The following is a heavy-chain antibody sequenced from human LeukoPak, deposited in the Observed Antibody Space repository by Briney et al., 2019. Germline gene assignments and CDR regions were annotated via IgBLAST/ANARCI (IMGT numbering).Heavy chain of an antibody. V-gene: IGHV3-30*02. CDR2: IRYDGSNK. CDR1: GFTFSSYG. CDR3: ARSGAAPQYYFDY. D-gene: IGHD6-13*01. Sequence: GGSLRLSCAASGFTFSSYGMHWVRQAPGKGLEWVAFIRYDGSNKYYADSVKGRFTISRDNAKNSLYLQMNSLRAEDTAVYYCARSGAAPQYYFDYWGQGTLVTVSS. J-gene: IGHJ4*02.